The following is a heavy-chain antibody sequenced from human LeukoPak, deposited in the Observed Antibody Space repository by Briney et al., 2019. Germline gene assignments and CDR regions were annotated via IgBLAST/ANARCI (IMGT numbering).Heavy chain of an antibody. Sequence: GGSLRLSCAASGFTFSSYGMSWVRQAPGKGLEWVSAISGSGGSTYYADSVKGRFTISRDNSKNTLYLQMNSLRAEDTAVYYCARVWASSSSVRYYYYYYMDVWGKGTTVTVSS. CDR3: ARVWASSSSVRYYYYYYMDV. J-gene: IGHJ6*03. CDR2: ISGSGGST. V-gene: IGHV3-23*01. D-gene: IGHD6-6*01. CDR1: GFTFSSYG.